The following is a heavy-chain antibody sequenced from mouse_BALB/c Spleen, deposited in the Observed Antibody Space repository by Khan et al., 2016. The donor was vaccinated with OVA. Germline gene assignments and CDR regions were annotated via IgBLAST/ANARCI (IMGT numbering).Heavy chain of an antibody. V-gene: IGHV1-5*01. CDR2: IYPGNSDT. CDR3: TGWGYWFAY. CDR1: GYIFTSYW. D-gene: IGHD3-1*01. J-gene: IGHJ3*01. Sequence: VQLKQSGTVLARPGASVEMSCKASGYIFTSYWIHWVKQRPGQGLEWLGSIYPGNSDTNYNQRFKGKAKLTAVTSTSTAYMELSSLTNEDSAVYYCTGWGYWFAYWGQGTLVTVSA.